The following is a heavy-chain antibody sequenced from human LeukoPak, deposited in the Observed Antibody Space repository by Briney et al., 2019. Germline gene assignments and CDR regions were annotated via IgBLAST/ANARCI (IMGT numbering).Heavy chain of an antibody. CDR1: GFTFNSHE. CDR2: ISGSGSVI. Sequence: GGSLRLSCAASGFTFNSHEMNWVRQAPGKGLEWVSYISGSGSVIYYADSVKGRFTISRNNAKKSLYLQMNSLRAEDTAVYYCARVSFDYWGQGTLVTVSS. J-gene: IGHJ4*02. CDR3: ARVSFDY. V-gene: IGHV3-48*03.